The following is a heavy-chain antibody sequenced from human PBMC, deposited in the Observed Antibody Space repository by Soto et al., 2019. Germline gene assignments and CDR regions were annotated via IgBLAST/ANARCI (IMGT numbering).Heavy chain of an antibody. J-gene: IGHJ6*02. D-gene: IGHD3-16*01. CDR2: TYYRSKWYN. CDR1: GDSVSSNSAA. V-gene: IGHV6-1*01. CDR3: AGVPSFCGMDV. Sequence: PSQTLSLTCVISGDSVSSNSAAWIWIRQSPSRGLEWLGRTYYRSKWYNDYAVSVKSRITINPATSKNQFSLHLDSVIPEDTALYYCAGVPSFCGMDVWGQGTPVTVSS.